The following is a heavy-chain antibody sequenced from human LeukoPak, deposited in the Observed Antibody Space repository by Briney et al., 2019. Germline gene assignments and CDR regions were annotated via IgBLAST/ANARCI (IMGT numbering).Heavy chain of an antibody. CDR3: ARLDVGSGYLIDY. J-gene: IGHJ4*02. V-gene: IGHV4-61*02. Sequence: SETLSLTCTVSGGSISSGSYYWSWIRQPAGKGLEWIGRIYTSGSTSYNPSLKSRVTISVDTSKNQFSLKLSSVTAADTAVYYCARLDVGSGYLIDYWGQGTLVTVSS. CDR2: IYTSGST. D-gene: IGHD5-12*01. CDR1: GGSISSGSYY.